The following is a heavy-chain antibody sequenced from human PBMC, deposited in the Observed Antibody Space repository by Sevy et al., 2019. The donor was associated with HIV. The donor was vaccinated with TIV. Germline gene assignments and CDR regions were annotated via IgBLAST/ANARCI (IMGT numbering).Heavy chain of an antibody. CDR2: IYYSGST. D-gene: IGHD6-13*01. CDR1: GGSISSYY. CDR3: AGDRVFYCSHGMDV. Sequence: SETLSLTCTVSGGSISSYYWSWIRQPPGKGLEWIGYIYYSGSTNYNPSLESRVTISVDTSKNQFSLKLSTVTAADTAVYYCAGDRVFYCSHGMDVWGQGTTVTVSS. V-gene: IGHV4-59*13. J-gene: IGHJ6*02.